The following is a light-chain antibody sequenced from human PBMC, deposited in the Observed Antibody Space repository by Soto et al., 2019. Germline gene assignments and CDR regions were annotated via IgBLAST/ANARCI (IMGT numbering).Light chain of an antibody. V-gene: IGKV3-20*01. CDR1: QSVYSSY. CDR3: QQYGNLWT. J-gene: IGKJ2*02. CDR2: DAS. Sequence: EIVLTQSPGILSLSPGERATLSCRASQSVYSSYLAWYQQKPGQAPRLLIYDASSRATGIPDRFSGSGSGTDFTLTIRRLEPEDFAVYYCQQYGNLWTFGQGTKLEI.